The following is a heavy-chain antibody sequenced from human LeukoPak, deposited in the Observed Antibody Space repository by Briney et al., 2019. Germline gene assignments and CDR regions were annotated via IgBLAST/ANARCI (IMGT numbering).Heavy chain of an antibody. CDR3: ARVGASYTPKYVDV. CDR2: IYTSGST. CDR1: GGSISSYY. Sequence: PSETLSLTCTVSGGSISSYYWSWIRQPAGKGLEWIGRIYTSGSTNYNPSLKSRVTISVDKSKNQFSLKLSSVTAADTAVYYCARVGASYTPKYVDVWGKGTTVTVSS. V-gene: IGHV4-4*07. J-gene: IGHJ6*03. D-gene: IGHD1-26*01.